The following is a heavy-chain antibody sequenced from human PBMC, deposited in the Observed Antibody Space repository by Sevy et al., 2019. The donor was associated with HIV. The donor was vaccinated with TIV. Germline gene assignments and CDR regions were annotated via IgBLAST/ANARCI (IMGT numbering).Heavy chain of an antibody. Sequence: ASVKVSCKAFGYTFTSYDINWVRQASGQGLEWMGWMNPNSGNTGYAQKFQGRVTMTRNTSISTAYMELSSLRSEDTAVYYCARSPGDAVAGTILIWFDPWGQGTLVTVSS. J-gene: IGHJ5*02. CDR2: MNPNSGNT. CDR3: ARSPGDAVAGTILIWFDP. V-gene: IGHV1-8*01. D-gene: IGHD6-19*01. CDR1: GYTFTSYD.